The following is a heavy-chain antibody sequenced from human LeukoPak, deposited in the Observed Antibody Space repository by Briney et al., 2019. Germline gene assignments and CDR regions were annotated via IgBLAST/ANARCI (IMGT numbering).Heavy chain of an antibody. J-gene: IGHJ1*01. V-gene: IGHV1-69*13. D-gene: IGHD5-18*01. CDR3: ALLDTAMVPIAEYFHH. Sequence: GASVKVSCKASGYTFTSYYMHWVRQAPGQGLEWMGGIIPFFGTANFAQKFQGRVTITADESTSTAYMELSSLRSEDTAVYYCALLDTAMVPIAEYFHHWGQGTLVTVSS. CDR2: IIPFFGTA. CDR1: GYTFTSYY.